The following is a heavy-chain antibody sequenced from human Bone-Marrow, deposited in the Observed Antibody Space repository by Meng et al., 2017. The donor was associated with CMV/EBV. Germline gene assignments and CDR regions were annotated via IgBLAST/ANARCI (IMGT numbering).Heavy chain of an antibody. D-gene: IGHD1-26*01. CDR1: GFTFSTYE. J-gene: IGHJ4*02. Sequence: GESLKISCVASGFTFSTYEFSRVRQAPGKGLEWLSYIDSAGTTTLYADSVKGRFTISRHDAQNSLYLQMPSLRADDTAVYYCARDLPAGWEPFDYWGQGTLVTVSS. CDR3: ARDLPAGWEPFDY. V-gene: IGHV3-48*03. CDR2: IDSAGTTT.